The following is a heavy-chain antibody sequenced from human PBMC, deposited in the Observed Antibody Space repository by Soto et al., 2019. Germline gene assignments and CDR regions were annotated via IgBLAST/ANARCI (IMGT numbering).Heavy chain of an antibody. Sequence: ASVKVSCKASGYTFTGYYMHWVRQAPGQGLEWMGWINPNSGGTNYAQKFQGWVTMTRDTSISTAYMELSRLRSDDTAVYYCARYYGDYPHAYFDYWGQGTLVTVSS. D-gene: IGHD4-17*01. CDR3: ARYYGDYPHAYFDY. CDR1: GYTFTGYY. V-gene: IGHV1-2*04. CDR2: INPNSGGT. J-gene: IGHJ4*02.